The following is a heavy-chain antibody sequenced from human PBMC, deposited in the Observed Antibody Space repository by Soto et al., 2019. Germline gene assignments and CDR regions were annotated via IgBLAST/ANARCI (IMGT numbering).Heavy chain of an antibody. J-gene: IGHJ5*02. V-gene: IGHV4-34*01. CDR3: ARGYRFDP. CDR1: GGSFSGYY. D-gene: IGHD2-2*01. Sequence: QVQLQQWGAGLLKPSETLSLTCAVYGGSFSGYYWSWIRQPPGKGLEWIGEINHSGSTNYHPSLKSRGTIAVDTSKNHFSLKLSSVPAAAAAVYYCARGYRFDPWGQGTLVTVCS. CDR2: INHSGST.